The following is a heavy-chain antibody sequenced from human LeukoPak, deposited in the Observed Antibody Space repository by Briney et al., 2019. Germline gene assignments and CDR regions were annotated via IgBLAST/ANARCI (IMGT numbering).Heavy chain of an antibody. J-gene: IGHJ1*01. D-gene: IGHD5-18*01. CDR2: ISTSGTTK. CDR1: GLTFSAYN. CDR3: ARGYSFGTLGVQH. V-gene: IGHV3-48*02. Sequence: GGSLRLSCAASGLTFSAYNMHWARQAPGKGLEWVSYISTSGTTKYYADSVKGRFTISRDNAKNSLYLQMNSLRDEDTSVYYCARGYSFGTLGVQHWGQGTLVTVSS.